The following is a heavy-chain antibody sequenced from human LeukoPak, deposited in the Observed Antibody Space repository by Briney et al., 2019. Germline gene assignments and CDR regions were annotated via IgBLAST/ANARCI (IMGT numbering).Heavy chain of an antibody. D-gene: IGHD2-2*01. J-gene: IGHJ4*02. V-gene: IGHV3-74*01. CDR2: INSDGSST. Sequence: PGGSLRLSCAASGFTFSSYWMHWVRHAPGKGLVWVSRINSDGSSTSYADSVRGRFTISRDNAKNTLYLQMNSLRAEDTAVYYCARAEYCSSTSCSFVGYWGQGTLVTVSS. CDR1: GFTFSSYW. CDR3: ARAEYCSSTSCSFVGY.